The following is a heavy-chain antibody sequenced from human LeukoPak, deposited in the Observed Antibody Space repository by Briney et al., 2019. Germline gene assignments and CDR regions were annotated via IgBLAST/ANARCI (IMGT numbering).Heavy chain of an antibody. CDR2: ISAYNGNT. D-gene: IGHD6-19*01. CDR1: GYTFTSYG. V-gene: IGHV1-18*01. J-gene: IGHJ4*02. Sequence: ASVKVSCKASGYTFTSYGISWVRQAPGQGLEWMGWISAYNGNTNYAQKLQGRVTMTTDTSTSTAYMELRSLRSDDAAVYYCARRVTVAGPDDYWGQGTLVTVSS. CDR3: ARRVTVAGPDDY.